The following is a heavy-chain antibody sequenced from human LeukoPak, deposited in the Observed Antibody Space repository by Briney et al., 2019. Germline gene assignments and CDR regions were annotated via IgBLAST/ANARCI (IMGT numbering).Heavy chain of an antibody. CDR2: IYHSGST. J-gene: IGHJ4*02. V-gene: IGHV4-38-2*02. D-gene: IGHD5-12*01. Sequence: PSETLSLTCTVSGYSISSGYYWGWIRQPPGKGLEWIGRIYHSGSTYYNPSLKSRPTISVDTSKNQFALTLSSVTAADTAVYYCARVPPRAYIGYWGQGTLVTVSS. CDR1: GYSISSGYY. CDR3: ARVPPRAYIGY.